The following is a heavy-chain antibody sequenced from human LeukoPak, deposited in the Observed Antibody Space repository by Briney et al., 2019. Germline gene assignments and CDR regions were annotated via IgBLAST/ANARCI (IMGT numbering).Heavy chain of an antibody. CDR3: ARTPGPGQWLGWYYFDS. CDR1: GGSISSSSYY. J-gene: IGHJ4*02. Sequence: SETLSLTCTVSGGSISSSSYYWGWIRQPPGKGLEWIGSIYYSGSTYYNPSLKSRVTISVDTSKNQFSLKLSSVTAADTAVYYCARTPGPGQWLGWYYFDSWGQGTLVTVSS. CDR2: IYYSGST. D-gene: IGHD6-19*01. V-gene: IGHV4-39*01.